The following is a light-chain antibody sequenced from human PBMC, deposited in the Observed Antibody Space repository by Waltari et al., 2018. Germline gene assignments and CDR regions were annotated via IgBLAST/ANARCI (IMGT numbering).Light chain of an antibody. J-gene: IGKJ2*01. Sequence: EMVMTQSPATLSVSPGERATLSCRASQSVGSNVAWYQQKPGQAPRILIYGASTRATVIPDRFSGSGSGTEFTLTISSLQSEDFAVYYCQHYNIWPPGYTFGQGTKLEIK. CDR2: GAS. CDR1: QSVGSN. CDR3: QHYNIWPPGYT. V-gene: IGKV3-15*01.